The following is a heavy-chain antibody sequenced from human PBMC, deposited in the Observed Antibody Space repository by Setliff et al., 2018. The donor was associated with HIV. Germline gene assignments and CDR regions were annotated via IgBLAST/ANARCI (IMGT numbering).Heavy chain of an antibody. CDR1: GYTFSDYY. Sequence: GASVKVSCKASGYTFSDYYMHWVRQAPGQGLEWMGWINPNSGGTNYAQKFQGRVNMTRDTSIRTTYMELSRLRSDGTAVYYCARDPGYKSTWYGVFDIWGQGTMVTVSS. V-gene: IGHV1-2*02. CDR3: ARDPGYKSTWYGVFDI. D-gene: IGHD6-13*01. J-gene: IGHJ3*02. CDR2: INPNSGGT.